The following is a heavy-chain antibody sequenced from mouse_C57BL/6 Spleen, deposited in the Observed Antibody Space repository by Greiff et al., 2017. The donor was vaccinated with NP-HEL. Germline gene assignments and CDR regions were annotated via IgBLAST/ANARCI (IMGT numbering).Heavy chain of an antibody. D-gene: IGHD2-4*01. Sequence: QVQLQQPGAELVKPGASVKLSCKASGYTFTSYWMQWVKQRPGQGLEWIGEIDPSDSYTNYNQKFKGKATLTVDTSSSTAYMQLSSLTSEDSAVYYCARAGGGYDYGDIDVWGTGTTVTVSS. CDR3: ARAGGGYDYGDIDV. V-gene: IGHV1-50*01. CDR2: IDPSDSYT. CDR1: GYTFTSYW. J-gene: IGHJ1*03.